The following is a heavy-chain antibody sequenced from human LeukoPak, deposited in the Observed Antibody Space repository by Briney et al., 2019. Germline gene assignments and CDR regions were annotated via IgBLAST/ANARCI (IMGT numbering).Heavy chain of an antibody. Sequence: SVKVSCTASGGTFSSYAIRWVRQAPGQGLEWLGRIIPFLGIANYAQKFQGRATITADKSTRTAYMELTSLTSEDTAMYFCARAGSPTLNYFDAWGQGSLVSVSS. V-gene: IGHV1-69*04. CDR3: ARAGSPTLNYFDA. CDR2: IIPFLGIA. D-gene: IGHD1-1*01. CDR1: GGTFSSYA. J-gene: IGHJ5*02.